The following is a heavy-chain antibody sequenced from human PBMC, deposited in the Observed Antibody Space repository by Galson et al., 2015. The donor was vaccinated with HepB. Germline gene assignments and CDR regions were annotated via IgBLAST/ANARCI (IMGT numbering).Heavy chain of an antibody. CDR3: ARAGNSSSWYRNAFDI. CDR1: GFTFSSYS. D-gene: IGHD6-13*01. CDR2: ISSSSSYI. J-gene: IGHJ3*02. V-gene: IGHV3-21*01. Sequence: SLRLSCAASGFTFSSYSMNWVRQAPGKGLEWVSSISSSSSYIYYADSVKGRFTISRDNAKNSLYLQMNSLRAEDTAVYYCARAGNSSSWYRNAFDIWGQGTMVTVSS.